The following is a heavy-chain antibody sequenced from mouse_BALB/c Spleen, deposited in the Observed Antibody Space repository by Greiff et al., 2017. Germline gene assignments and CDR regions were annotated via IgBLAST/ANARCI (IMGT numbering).Heavy chain of an antibody. D-gene: IGHD1-1*01. CDR2: ISSGSSTI. CDR1: GFTFSSFG. J-gene: IGHJ3*01. CDR3: AISSYSFAY. V-gene: IGHV5-17*02. Sequence: EVQVVESGGGLVQPGGSRKLSCAASGFTFSSFGMHWVRQAPEKGLEWVAYISSGSSTIYYADTVKGRFTISRDNPKNTLFLQMTSLRSEDTAMYYCAISSYSFAYWGQGTLVTVSA.